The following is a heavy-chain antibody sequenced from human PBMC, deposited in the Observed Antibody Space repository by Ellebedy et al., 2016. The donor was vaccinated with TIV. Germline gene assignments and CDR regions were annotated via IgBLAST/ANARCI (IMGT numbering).Heavy chain of an antibody. V-gene: IGHV4-34*01. CDR2: INHSGST. CDR1: GGSFSGYY. Sequence: SETLSLXCAVYGGSFSGYYWSWIRQPPGKGLEWIGEINHSGSTNYNPSLKSRVTISVDTSKNQFSLKLSSVTAADTAAYYCARGRWHDYWGQGTLVTVSS. CDR3: ARGRWHDY. J-gene: IGHJ4*02.